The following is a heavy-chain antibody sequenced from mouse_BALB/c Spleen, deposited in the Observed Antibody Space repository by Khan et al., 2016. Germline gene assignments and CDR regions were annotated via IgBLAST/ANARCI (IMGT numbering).Heavy chain of an antibody. CDR1: GYSITSDYA. CDR2: ISYSGRT. D-gene: IGHD1-1*01. CDR3: ARSLVAARYVDV. J-gene: IGHJ1*01. Sequence: EVQLQESGPGLVKPSQSLSLTCTVTGYSITSDYAWNWIRQFPGNKLEWMGYISYSGRTSYNPSLKRRISITRDTTKNQFFLQLNSVTTEDTATYYCARSLVAARYVDVWGAGTTVTVSS. V-gene: IGHV3-2*02.